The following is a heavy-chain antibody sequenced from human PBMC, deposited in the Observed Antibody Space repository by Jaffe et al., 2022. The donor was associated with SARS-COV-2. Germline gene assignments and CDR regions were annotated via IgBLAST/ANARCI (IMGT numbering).Heavy chain of an antibody. V-gene: IGHV4-39*01. CDR2: IYYSGST. CDR1: GGSISSSSHY. J-gene: IGHJ6*03. Sequence: QLQLQESGPGLVKPSETLSLTCTVSGGSISSSSHYWGWIRQPPGKGLEWIGRIYYSGSTYYNPSLKSRVTISVDTSKNQFSLKLSSVTAADTAVYYCARVTIYCGGGSCYSFYMDVWGKGTTVTVSS. D-gene: IGHD2-15*01. CDR3: ARVTIYCGGGSCYSFYMDV.